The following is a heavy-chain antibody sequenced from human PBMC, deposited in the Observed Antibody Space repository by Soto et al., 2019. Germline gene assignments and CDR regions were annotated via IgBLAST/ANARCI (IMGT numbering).Heavy chain of an antibody. CDR3: ARDPSSGWYGYYYYYGMDV. CDR2: INSDGSST. D-gene: IGHD6-19*01. V-gene: IGHV3-74*01. CDR1: GFTFSSYW. J-gene: IGHJ6*02. Sequence: GSLRLSCAASGFTFSSYWMHWVRQAPGKGLVWVSRINSDGSSTSYADSVKGRFTISRDNAKNTLYLQMNSLRAEDTAVYYCARDPSSGWYGYYYYYGMDVWGQGTTVTVSS.